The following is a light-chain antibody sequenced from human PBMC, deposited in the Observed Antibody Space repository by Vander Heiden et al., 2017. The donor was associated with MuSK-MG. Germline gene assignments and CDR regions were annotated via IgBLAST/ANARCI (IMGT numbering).Light chain of an antibody. V-gene: IGKV1-39*01. CDR3: QQSYNTPYT. CDR2: AAS. CDR1: QSISTY. Sequence: DIQMTQSPSSLSASVGDGVTITCRANQSISTYVNWYQQKPGKAPSLLIFAASNLQSGVPSRFSGSGSGPEFTLTISSLQPEDFVIYYCQQSYNTPYTFGQGTKLDIK. J-gene: IGKJ2*01.